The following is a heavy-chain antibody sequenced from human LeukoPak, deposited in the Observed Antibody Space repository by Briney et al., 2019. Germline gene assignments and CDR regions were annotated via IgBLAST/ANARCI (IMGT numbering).Heavy chain of an antibody. CDR2: ISADGSTI. Sequence: GGSLRLSCAASGFTFSTYWMHWVRQTPGKGLVWVSRISADGSTISYADSVKGRFTISRDNSKNTLYLQMNSLRAEDTAVYYCAKEAQWEPLLDYWGQGTLVTVSS. CDR1: GFTFSTYW. V-gene: IGHV3-74*01. J-gene: IGHJ4*02. CDR3: AKEAQWEPLLDY. D-gene: IGHD1-26*01.